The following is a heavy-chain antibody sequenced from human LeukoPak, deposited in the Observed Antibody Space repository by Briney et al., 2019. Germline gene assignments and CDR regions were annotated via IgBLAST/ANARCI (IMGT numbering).Heavy chain of an antibody. CDR2: ISYDGSNK. V-gene: IGHV3-30-3*01. D-gene: IGHD6-6*01. CDR1: GFTFSSYA. CDR3: AKDPVLVQLVRDI. J-gene: IGHJ4*02. Sequence: PGGSLRLSCAASGFTFSSYAMHWVRQAPGKGLEWVAVISYDGSNKYYADSVKGRFTISRDNSKNTLYLQMNSLRAEDTAVYYCAKDPVLVQLVRDIWGQGTLVTVSS.